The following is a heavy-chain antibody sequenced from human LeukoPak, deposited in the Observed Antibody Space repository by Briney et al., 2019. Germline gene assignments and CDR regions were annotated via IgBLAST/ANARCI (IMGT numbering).Heavy chain of an antibody. CDR2: IKEDGTQR. Sequence: GGSLRLSCAASGFTFKNHWMAWVRLAPGKGLEWVAHIKEDGTQRYYVDSVKGRFTISRDDAKNSLYLQMNTLTDEDTAVYYCVRGGWELDYWGQGILVPVSS. CDR3: VRGGWELDY. V-gene: IGHV3-7*01. CDR1: GFTFKNHW. J-gene: IGHJ4*02. D-gene: IGHD4-23*01.